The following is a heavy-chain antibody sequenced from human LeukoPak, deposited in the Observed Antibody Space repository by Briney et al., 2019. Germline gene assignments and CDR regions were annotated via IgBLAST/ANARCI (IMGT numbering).Heavy chain of an antibody. V-gene: IGHV4-39*07. J-gene: IGHJ3*02. CDR1: GGSISSSNYY. Sequence: PSETLSLTCTVSGGSISSSNYYWGWIRRPPGKGLEWIGTIYYSGSTYYNPSLKSRVTISVDTSKNQFSLKLSSVTAADTAVYYCARPSWGYDAFDIWAKGQWSPSLQ. D-gene: IGHD3-16*01. CDR3: ARPSWGYDAFDI. CDR2: IYYSGST.